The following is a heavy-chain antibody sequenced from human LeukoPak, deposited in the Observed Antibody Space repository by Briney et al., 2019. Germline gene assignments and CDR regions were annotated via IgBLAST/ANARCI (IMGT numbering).Heavy chain of an antibody. Sequence: GSLRLSCAASGFTFSSYWMHWVRQAPGKGLVWVSRIDSDGSSTTYADSVKGRFTISRDNAKNTLYLQMNSLRAEDTAVYYCAREVSGDPWYNWFDPWGQGTLVTVSS. V-gene: IGHV3-74*01. CDR2: IDSDGSST. CDR1: GFTFSSYW. D-gene: IGHD4-17*01. CDR3: AREVSGDPWYNWFDP. J-gene: IGHJ5*02.